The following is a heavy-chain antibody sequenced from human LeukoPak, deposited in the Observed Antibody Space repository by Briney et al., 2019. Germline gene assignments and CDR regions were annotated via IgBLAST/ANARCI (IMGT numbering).Heavy chain of an antibody. Sequence: PGGTLRLSCAASGFTFSSYGMHWVRQAPGKGLEWVAVISYDGSNKYYADSVKGRFTISRDNSKNALYLQMNSLRAEDTAVYYCANLDSSGYYPLDDWGQGTTVTVSS. V-gene: IGHV3-30*18. CDR1: GFTFSSYG. J-gene: IGHJ4*02. CDR2: ISYDGSNK. CDR3: ANLDSSGYYPLDD. D-gene: IGHD3-22*01.